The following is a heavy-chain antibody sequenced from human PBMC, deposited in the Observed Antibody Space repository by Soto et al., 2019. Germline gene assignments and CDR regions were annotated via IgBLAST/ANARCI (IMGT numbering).Heavy chain of an antibody. CDR2: INPNSGGT. Sequence: GASVKVSCKVSGYTFTGYYMHWVRQAPGQGLEWMGWINPNSGGTNYAQKFQGRVTMTRDTSISTAYMELSRLRSDDTAVYYCARLGPNAVTTVYGMDVWGQGTTVTVSS. V-gene: IGHV1-2*02. J-gene: IGHJ6*02. D-gene: IGHD4-4*01. CDR3: ARLGPNAVTTVYGMDV. CDR1: GYTFTGYY.